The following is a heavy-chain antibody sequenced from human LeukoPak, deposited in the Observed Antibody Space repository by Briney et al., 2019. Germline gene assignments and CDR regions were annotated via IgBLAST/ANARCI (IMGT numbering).Heavy chain of an antibody. CDR3: ARDNGGSGCVY. CDR2: IKVDGIEK. J-gene: IGHJ4*02. D-gene: IGHD6-19*01. V-gene: IGHV3-7*04. CDR1: GFIFSDYW. Sequence: PGGSLRLSCVASGFIFSDYWMSWVRQAPGKGPEWVANIKVDGIEKYYADSVKGRFTISRDNAKNSLYLQMNSLRAEDTAVYYCARDNGGSGCVYWGQGTLVTVSS.